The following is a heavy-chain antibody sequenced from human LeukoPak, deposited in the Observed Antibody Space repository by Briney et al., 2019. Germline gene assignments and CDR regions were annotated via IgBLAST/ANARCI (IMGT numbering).Heavy chain of an antibody. CDR2: INPSGGST. V-gene: IGHV1-46*01. CDR3: ATEVVPAATYYYYGMDV. D-gene: IGHD2-2*01. CDR1: GYTFINYY. J-gene: IGHJ6*02. Sequence: ASVKVSCKASGYTFINYYIHWVRQAPGQGLEWMGIINPSGGSTSYAQKFQGRVTMTRDTSTSTVYMELSSLGSEDTAVYYCATEVVPAATYYYYGMDVWGQGTTVTVSS.